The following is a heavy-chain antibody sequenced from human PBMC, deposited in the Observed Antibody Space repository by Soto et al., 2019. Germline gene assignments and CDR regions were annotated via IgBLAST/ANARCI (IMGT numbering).Heavy chain of an antibody. CDR2: IIPIFGTA. D-gene: IGHD6-13*01. CDR3: ARGGDLRAAGVYYYGMDV. V-gene: IGHV1-69*06. J-gene: IGHJ6*02. Sequence: QVQLVQSGAEVKKPGSSVKVSCKASGGTFSSYALSWVRQAPGQGLEWMGGIIPIFGTANYAQKFQGRVTITADKSTSTGYMELSSLRSEDTAVYYCARGGDLRAAGVYYYGMDVWGQGATFTVSS. CDR1: GGTFSSYA.